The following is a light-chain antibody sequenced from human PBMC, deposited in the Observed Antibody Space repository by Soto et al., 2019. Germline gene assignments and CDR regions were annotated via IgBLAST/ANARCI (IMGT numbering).Light chain of an antibody. J-gene: IGLJ2*01. CDR1: SSDVGGYNY. V-gene: IGLV2-14*01. CDR3: SSYTSSSTLVV. Sequence: QSALTQPASVSGSPGQSITISCTGTSSDVGGYNYVSWYQQHPGKAPKLMISDVSNRPSGVSNRFSGSKSGNTAYLTISGLQAEDDADYYCSSYTSSSTLVVFGGGTKLTVL. CDR2: DVS.